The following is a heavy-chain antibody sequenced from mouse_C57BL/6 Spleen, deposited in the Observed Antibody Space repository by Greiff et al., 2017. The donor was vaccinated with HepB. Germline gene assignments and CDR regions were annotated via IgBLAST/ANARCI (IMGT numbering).Heavy chain of an antibody. CDR3: ARHEMRVYYGYFDY. V-gene: IGHV1-62-2*01. Sequence: VQLQQSGAELVKPGASVKLSCKASGYTFTEYSIHWVKQRSGQGLGWIGWFYPGSGSIKYNEKFKDKATLTADTSSSTVYMELSRLTSEDSAVYFCARHEMRVYYGYFDYWGQGTTLTVSS. J-gene: IGHJ2*01. D-gene: IGHD2-1*01. CDR1: GYTFTEYS. CDR2: FYPGSGSI.